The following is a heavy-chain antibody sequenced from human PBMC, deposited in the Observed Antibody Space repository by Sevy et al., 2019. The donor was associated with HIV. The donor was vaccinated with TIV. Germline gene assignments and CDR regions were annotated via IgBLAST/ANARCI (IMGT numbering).Heavy chain of an antibody. Sequence: SETLSLTWTVSGGSISSGSYYWSWIRQSPGKGLEWIGYIHDSGSTNYNPSLKSRVTISVDTSKNQFSLKLSSVTAADTAVYYCARDSGSDPYYFDYWGQGTLVTVSS. D-gene: IGHD1-26*01. CDR3: ARDSGSDPYYFDY. CDR2: IHDSGST. J-gene: IGHJ4*02. CDR1: GGSISSGSYY. V-gene: IGHV4-61*01.